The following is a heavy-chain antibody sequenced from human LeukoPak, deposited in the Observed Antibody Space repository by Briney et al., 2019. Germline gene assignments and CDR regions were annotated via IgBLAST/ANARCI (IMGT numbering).Heavy chain of an antibody. CDR2: ISTTSRYI. J-gene: IGHJ4*02. CDR1: GFTFSGYS. CDR3: ARGNSDYDHDY. V-gene: IGHV3-21*01. Sequence: RGSLRLSCAASGFTFSGYSMNWVRQAPGKGLEWVSSISTTSRYIYYADSVKARFTVSRDNAKNSLYLQMNSLRAEDTAVYYCARGNSDYDHDYWGQGTLVTVSS. D-gene: IGHD5-12*01.